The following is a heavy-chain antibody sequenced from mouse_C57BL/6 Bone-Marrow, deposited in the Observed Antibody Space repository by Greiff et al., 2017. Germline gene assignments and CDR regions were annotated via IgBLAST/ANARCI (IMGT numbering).Heavy chain of an antibody. CDR3: ARSGPYYCVSSYSYYFDY. J-gene: IGHJ2*01. D-gene: IGHD1-1*01. CDR1: GYTFTSYW. CDR2: IDPSDSYT. V-gene: IGHV1-59*01. Sequence: QVQLQQSGAELVRPGTSVKLSCKASGYTFTSYWMHWVKQRPGQGLEWIGVIDPSDSYTNYNQKFKGKATLTVDTSSSTAYMQLSSLTSEDSAVYYCARSGPYYCVSSYSYYFDYWGQGTTLTVSS.